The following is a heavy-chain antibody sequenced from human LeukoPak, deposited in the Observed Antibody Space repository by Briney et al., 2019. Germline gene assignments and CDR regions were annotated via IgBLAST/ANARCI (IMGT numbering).Heavy chain of an antibody. CDR1: GFTFSSYE. D-gene: IGHD5-18*01. V-gene: IGHV3-48*03. J-gene: IGHJ4*02. Sequence: GGSLRLSCAASGFTFSSYEMNWVRQAPGKGLEWVSYISSSGSAIYYADSVKGRFTISRDNAKTPLYLQMNSLRAEDTAVYYCARDLSGVTGYTYGRGIDYWGQGTLVTVSS. CDR2: ISSSGSAI. CDR3: ARDLSGVTGYTYGRGIDY.